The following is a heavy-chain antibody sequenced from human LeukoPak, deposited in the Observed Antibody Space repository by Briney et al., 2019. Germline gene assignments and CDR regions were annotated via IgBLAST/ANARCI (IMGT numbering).Heavy chain of an antibody. V-gene: IGHV3-23*01. CDR3: AKPDYYDSSGSPY. Sequence: GGSLRLSCAASGFTFSSYAMSWVRQAPGKRLEWVSAISGSGGSAYYADSVKGRFTISRDNSKNTLYLQMNSLRAEDTAVYYCAKPDYYDSSGSPYWGQGTLVTVSS. CDR2: ISGSGGSA. J-gene: IGHJ4*02. CDR1: GFTFSSYA. D-gene: IGHD3-22*01.